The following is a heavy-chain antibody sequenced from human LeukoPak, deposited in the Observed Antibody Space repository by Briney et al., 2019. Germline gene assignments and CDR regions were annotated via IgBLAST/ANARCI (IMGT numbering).Heavy chain of an antibody. D-gene: IGHD2-2*01. CDR2: INGNGGGT. Sequence: GGSLRLSCAASGFTFSNYTMSWVRQAPGKGLEWVSAINGNGGGTYYAASVKGRFTISRDNSRNTLFLHMNTLRAEDTAVYYCAKPRVGDFIVVVPAAEDCWGQGTLVTVSS. V-gene: IGHV3-23*01. CDR1: GFTFSNYT. J-gene: IGHJ4*02. CDR3: AKPRVGDFIVVVPAAEDC.